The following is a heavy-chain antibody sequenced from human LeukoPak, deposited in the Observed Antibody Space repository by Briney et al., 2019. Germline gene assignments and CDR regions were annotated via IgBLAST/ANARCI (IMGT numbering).Heavy chain of an antibody. CDR1: GYTFTGYY. Sequence: ASVKVSCKASGYTFTGYYMHWVRQAPGQGLEWMGWINPNSGGTNYAQKFQGRVTMTRDTSISTAYMELSRLRSDDTAVYYCARSGLYSSSWYEGEYSWFDPWGQGTLVTVSS. CDR2: INPNSGGT. CDR3: ARSGLYSSSWYEGEYSWFDP. J-gene: IGHJ5*02. V-gene: IGHV1-2*02. D-gene: IGHD6-13*01.